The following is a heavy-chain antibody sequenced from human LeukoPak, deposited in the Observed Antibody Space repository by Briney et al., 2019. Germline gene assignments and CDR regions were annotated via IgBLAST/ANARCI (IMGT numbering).Heavy chain of an antibody. CDR3: ARGGVLRFLEHLDY. V-gene: IGHV1-46*01. D-gene: IGHD3-3*01. Sequence: ASVKVSCKASGDTFSSYYMHWVRQAPGQGLEWMGIINPSGGSTTYAQKFQGRATMTRDTSTSTVYMELSSLRSEDTAVCYCARGGVLRFLEHLDYWGQGTLVTVSS. J-gene: IGHJ4*02. CDR1: GDTFSSYY. CDR2: INPSGGST.